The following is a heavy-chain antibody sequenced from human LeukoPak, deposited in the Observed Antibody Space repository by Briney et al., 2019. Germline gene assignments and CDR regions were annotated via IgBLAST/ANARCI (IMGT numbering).Heavy chain of an antibody. J-gene: IGHJ2*01. CDR1: GFTFSDHC. D-gene: IGHD3-22*01. CDR2: ISFDGSNT. Sequence: GGSLRLSCAASGFTFSDHCMDWVRQAPGKGLEWVAVISFDGSNTFYADSVRGRFTISRDNSKNTVFLQMNSLRPEDTAVYYCAKESSMIVVVVKDWYFDLWGRGTLVTVSS. V-gene: IGHV3-30*18. CDR3: AKESSMIVVVVKDWYFDL.